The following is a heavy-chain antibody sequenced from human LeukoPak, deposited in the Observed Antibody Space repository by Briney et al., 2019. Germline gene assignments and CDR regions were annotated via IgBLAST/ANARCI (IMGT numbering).Heavy chain of an antibody. D-gene: IGHD6-13*01. CDR1: GFTFDDYG. V-gene: IGHV3-20*04. CDR3: AKEGGIAAAALPYYFDY. J-gene: IGHJ4*02. CDR2: INWNGRNV. Sequence: RSGGSLRLSCATSGFTFDDYGMNWVRQAPGKGLELVSNINWNGRNVDYADSVKGRFTISRDKAKNSLHLQMNSLRAEDTAVYYCAKEGGIAAAALPYYFDYWGQGTLVTVSS.